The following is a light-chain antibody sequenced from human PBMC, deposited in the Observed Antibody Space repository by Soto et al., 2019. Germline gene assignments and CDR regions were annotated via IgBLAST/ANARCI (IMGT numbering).Light chain of an antibody. CDR1: QNINTY. V-gene: IGKV3-11*01. Sequence: EIVLTQSPATLSLSPGEKATLSCRASQNINTYLGWYQQKPGQAPRLLIYDAANRATGVPARFSGSGSGTDFSLTMTNLEPEDFAVYYCQHRYNWPLTFGAGTKVEI. J-gene: IGKJ4*01. CDR2: DAA. CDR3: QHRYNWPLT.